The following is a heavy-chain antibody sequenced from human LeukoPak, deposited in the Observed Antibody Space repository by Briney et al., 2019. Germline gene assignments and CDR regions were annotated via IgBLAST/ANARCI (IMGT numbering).Heavy chain of an antibody. CDR1: GYTFTSYD. CDR3: ARVKSPWLQLLSRMINWNAPLSFDY. V-gene: IGHV1-8*01. J-gene: IGHJ4*02. D-gene: IGHD1-1*01. CDR2: MNPNSGNT. Sequence: ASVKVSCKASGYTFTSYDINWVRQATGQGLEWMGWMNPNSGNTGYAQKFQGRVTMTRNTSISTAYMELSSLRSEDTAVYYCARVKSPWLQLLSRMINWNAPLSFDYWGQGTLVTVSS.